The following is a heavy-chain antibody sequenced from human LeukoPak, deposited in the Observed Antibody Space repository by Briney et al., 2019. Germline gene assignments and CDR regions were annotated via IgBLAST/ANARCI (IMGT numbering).Heavy chain of an antibody. CDR3: ARGYSSGWYLDY. CDR1: GYTFTSDA. V-gene: IGHV1-3*01. Sequence: ASVKVSCKASGYTFTSDAIHWVRQAPGQRPEWMGWVSGGDGTTRYSQKFLGRVTLTRDTSANTAYMDLSSLTSEDTAVYFCARGYSSGWYLDYWGQGTLVTVSS. J-gene: IGHJ4*02. D-gene: IGHD6-19*01. CDR2: VSGGDGTT.